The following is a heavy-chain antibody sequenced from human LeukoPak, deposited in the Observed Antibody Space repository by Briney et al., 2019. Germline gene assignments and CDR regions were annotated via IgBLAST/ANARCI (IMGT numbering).Heavy chain of an antibody. J-gene: IGHJ4*02. CDR3: ARVLAAAGTDY. D-gene: IGHD6-13*01. CDR1: GGTFSSYA. Sequence: SVKLSCKASGGTFSSYAISWVRQAPGQGLEWMGRIIPILGIANYAQKFQGRVTITADKSKSTAYMELSSLRSEDTAVYYCARVLAAAGTDYWGQGTLVTVSS. CDR2: IIPILGIA. V-gene: IGHV1-69*04.